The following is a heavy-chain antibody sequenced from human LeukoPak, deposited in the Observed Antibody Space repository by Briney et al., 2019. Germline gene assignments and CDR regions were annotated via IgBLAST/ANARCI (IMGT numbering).Heavy chain of an antibody. V-gene: IGHV3-23*01. J-gene: IGHJ4*02. CDR1: GFTFSSYA. Sequence: GGSLRLSCAASGFTFSSYAMSWVRQAPGKGLEWVSAISGSGGSTYYADSVKGRFTISRDNAKNSLYLQMNSLRAEDTAVYYCARSSKAVAGTINLFDYWGQGTLVTVSS. CDR3: ARSSKAVAGTINLFDY. CDR2: ISGSGGST. D-gene: IGHD6-19*01.